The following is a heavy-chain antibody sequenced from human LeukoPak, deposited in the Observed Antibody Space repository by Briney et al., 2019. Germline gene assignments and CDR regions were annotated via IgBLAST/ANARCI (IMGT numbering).Heavy chain of an antibody. V-gene: IGHV3-11*01. Sequence: GSLRLSCAASGFTFNDYYMTWIRQAPGKGLEWVSYISSSGTTIYYADSVKGRFTISRDNAKNSLYLQMNTLRAEDTAVYYCARDRFSGSYPLDYWGQGTLVTVSS. CDR3: ARDRFSGSYPLDY. CDR1: GFTFNDYY. D-gene: IGHD1-26*01. J-gene: IGHJ4*02. CDR2: ISSSGTTI.